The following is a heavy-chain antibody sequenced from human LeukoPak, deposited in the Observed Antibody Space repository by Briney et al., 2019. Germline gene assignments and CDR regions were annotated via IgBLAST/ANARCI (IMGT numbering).Heavy chain of an antibody. CDR3: ARHLLRRGTFDI. Sequence: SETLSLTCAVYGGSFSGYYWSWIRQPPGKGLEWIGEINHSGSTNSNPSLKSRVTISVDSSKNQFSLKLSSVTAADTAVYYCARHLLRRGTFDIWGQGTMVTVSS. V-gene: IGHV4-34*01. CDR1: GGSFSGYY. D-gene: IGHD3-10*01. CDR2: INHSGST. J-gene: IGHJ3*02.